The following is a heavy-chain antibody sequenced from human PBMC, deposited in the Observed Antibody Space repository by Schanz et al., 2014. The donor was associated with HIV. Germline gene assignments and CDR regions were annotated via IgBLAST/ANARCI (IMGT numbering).Heavy chain of an antibody. CDR1: GFSFNDFA. CDR2: INWNNKVM. J-gene: IGHJ4*02. Sequence: EVQIVESGGGVVQPGRSLRLSCAASGFSFNDFAVHWVRQTPGKGLEWVSGINWNNKVMGYVDSVKGRFSISRDTAKNSLYLQMNSLRAEDTAFYYCAKDMCAVAGILFDYWGQGTLVSVSS. V-gene: IGHV3-9*01. CDR3: AKDMCAVAGILFDY. D-gene: IGHD6-19*01.